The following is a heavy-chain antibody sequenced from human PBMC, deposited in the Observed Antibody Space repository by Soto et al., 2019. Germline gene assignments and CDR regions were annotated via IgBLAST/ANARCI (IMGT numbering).Heavy chain of an antibody. D-gene: IGHD6-6*01. CDR1: GDSVSSNSAA. CDR2: TYYRSKWYN. Sequence: SQTLSLTCAISGDSVSSNSAAWNWIRQSPSRGLEWLGRTYYRSKWYNDYAVSVKSRITINPDTSKNQFTLQLNSVTPEDTAVYYCARDSSIAARRPVPGRAFDIWGQGTMVTVSS. J-gene: IGHJ3*02. CDR3: ARDSSIAARRPVPGRAFDI. V-gene: IGHV6-1*01.